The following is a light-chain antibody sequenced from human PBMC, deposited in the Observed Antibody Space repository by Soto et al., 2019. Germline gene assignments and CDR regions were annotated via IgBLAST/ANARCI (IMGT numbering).Light chain of an antibody. J-gene: IGKJ3*01. Sequence: DIQITQSPPSLPACVGDRVTVTCQASQTTNNYLNWYQLKPGKAPGLLIYAASTLQSGVPSRFSASGSGTDFTLTISSLQPEDFATYYCQQDLRPPLTFGPGTEVDI. CDR2: AAS. CDR1: QTTNNY. V-gene: IGKV1-39*01. CDR3: QQDLRPPLT.